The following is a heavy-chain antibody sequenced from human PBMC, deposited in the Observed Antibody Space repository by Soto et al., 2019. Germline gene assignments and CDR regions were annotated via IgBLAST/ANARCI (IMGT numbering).Heavy chain of an antibody. Sequence: EVQLVQSGAEVKKPGESLKISCKGSGYSFTSYWIGWVRQMPGKGLEWMGIIYPGDSDTRYSPSFQGQVTISADKSISTAYLQWSSLKASDTAMYYCARPLWVRGVMGYYYYGMDVWGQGTTVTVSS. D-gene: IGHD3-10*01. J-gene: IGHJ6*02. V-gene: IGHV5-51*01. CDR1: GYSFTSYW. CDR2: IYPGDSDT. CDR3: ARPLWVRGVMGYYYYGMDV.